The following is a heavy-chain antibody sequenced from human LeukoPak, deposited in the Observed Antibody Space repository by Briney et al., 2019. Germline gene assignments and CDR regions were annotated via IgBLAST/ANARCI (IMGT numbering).Heavy chain of an antibody. CDR1: GFTFSGYA. CDR3: ARLYLGHFDY. CDR2: ISSSSSYI. J-gene: IGHJ4*02. V-gene: IGHV3-21*01. Sequence: GGSLRLSCAASGFTFSGYAMHWVRQAPGKGLEWVSSISSSSSYIYYADSVKGRFTISRDNAKNSLYLQMNSLRAEDTAVYYCARLYLGHFDYWGQGTLVTVSS.